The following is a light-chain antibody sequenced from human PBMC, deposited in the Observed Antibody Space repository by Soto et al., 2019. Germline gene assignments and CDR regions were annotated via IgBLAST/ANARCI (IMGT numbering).Light chain of an antibody. CDR1: QDISNY. Sequence: DIPMTQSPSSLSASVGDRVTITCQASQDISNYLNWYQQKPGKAPKLLIYDASNLETGVPSRFSGSGSGTDFTFTISSLQPEDIATYYCQQYDKLPFPFGPGPKVDI. J-gene: IGKJ3*01. V-gene: IGKV1-33*01. CDR3: QQYDKLPFP. CDR2: DAS.